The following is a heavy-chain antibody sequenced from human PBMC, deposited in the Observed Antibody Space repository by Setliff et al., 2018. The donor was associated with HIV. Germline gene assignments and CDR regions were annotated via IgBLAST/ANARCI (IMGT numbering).Heavy chain of an antibody. D-gene: IGHD3-22*01. V-gene: IGHV3-21*04. Sequence: GGSLRLSCAASGFTFSSYNMNWVRQAPGKGLEWVSSISSTSTYTYYADSVRGRFTISRDNAKNSLYLQMDSLRAEDTAVYYCARFANYYHTSGYGWFDPWGQGTLVTVSS. CDR2: ISSTSTYT. CDR1: GFTFSSYN. J-gene: IGHJ5*02. CDR3: ARFANYYHTSGYGWFDP.